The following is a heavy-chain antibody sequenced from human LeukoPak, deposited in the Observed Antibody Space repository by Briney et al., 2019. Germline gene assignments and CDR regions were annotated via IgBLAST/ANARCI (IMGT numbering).Heavy chain of an antibody. CDR3: ARSYYYYYYMDV. CDR2: INPNSGGT. J-gene: IGHJ6*03. CDR1: GYTFTGYY. Sequence: SVKVSCKASGYTFTGYYMHWVRQAPGQGLEWMGWINPNSGGTNYAQKFQGRVTMTRDTSISTAYMELSRLRSDDTAVYYCARSYYYYYYMDVWGKGTTVTVSS. V-gene: IGHV1-2*02.